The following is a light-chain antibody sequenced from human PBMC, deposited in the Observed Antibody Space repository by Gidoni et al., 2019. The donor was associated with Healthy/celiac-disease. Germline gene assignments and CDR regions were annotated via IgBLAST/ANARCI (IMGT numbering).Light chain of an antibody. V-gene: IGLV1-36*01. CDR2: YDD. Sequence: QSVLTTPPSVSEAPRQRVTISCSVNWYQQLPGKAPKLLIYYDDLLPSGVSDRFSGSKSGTAASLAISGLQSEDEADYYCAAWDDSLNGPVFGGGTKLTVL. J-gene: IGLJ2*01. CDR3: AAWDDSLNGPV.